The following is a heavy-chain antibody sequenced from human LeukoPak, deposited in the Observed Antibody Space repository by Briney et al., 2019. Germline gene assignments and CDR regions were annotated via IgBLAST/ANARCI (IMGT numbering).Heavy chain of an antibody. Sequence: ASVKVSCKASGYTFTSYGISWVRQAPGQGLEWMGWISAYNGNTNYAQKLQGRVTMTTDTSTSTAYMELRSLRSDDTAVYYCARESFGVVVVAAHDYWGQGTLVTVSS. CDR1: GYTFTSYG. V-gene: IGHV1-18*01. CDR2: ISAYNGNT. CDR3: ARESFGVVVVAAHDY. D-gene: IGHD2-15*01. J-gene: IGHJ4*02.